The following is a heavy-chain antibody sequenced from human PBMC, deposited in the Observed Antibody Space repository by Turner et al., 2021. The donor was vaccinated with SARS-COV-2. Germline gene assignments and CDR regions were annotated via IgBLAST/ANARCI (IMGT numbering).Heavy chain of an antibody. CDR3: ARDSGYYRFDF. CDR2: ISQDGSQK. V-gene: IGHV3-7*03. J-gene: IGHJ4*02. CDR1: GFTFTNHW. D-gene: IGHD3-22*01. Sequence: EVQLVASGGGLVQPGGSLRLPCSASGFTFTNHWIGWVRQAPGEGLEWVAIISQDGSQKNYVDSLRGRFTISRDNAKQSLYLQMNSLRADDTAVYYCARDSGYYRFDFWGQGTLVTVSS.